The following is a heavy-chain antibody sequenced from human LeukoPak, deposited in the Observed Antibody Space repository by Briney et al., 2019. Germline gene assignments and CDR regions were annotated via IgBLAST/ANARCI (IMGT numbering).Heavy chain of an antibody. V-gene: IGHV3-48*03. J-gene: IGHJ4*02. CDR3: AREYSSSSGHVFDY. Sequence: PGGSLRLSCAASGFTFSSYEMNWVRQAPGKGLEWVSYINSSGSTIYYADSVKGRFTISRDNAKNSLYLQMNSLRAEDTAVYSCAREYSSSSGHVFDYWGQGALVTVSS. CDR2: INSSGSTI. CDR1: GFTFSSYE. D-gene: IGHD6-6*01.